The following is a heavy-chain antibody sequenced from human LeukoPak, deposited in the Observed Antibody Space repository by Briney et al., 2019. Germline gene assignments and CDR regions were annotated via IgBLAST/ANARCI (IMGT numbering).Heavy chain of an antibody. CDR3: ARDGWDTSD. CDR2: IYYSGST. Sequence: SETLSLTCTVSGGSISSYYWSWIRQPPGKGLEWIGYIYYSGSTNYNPSLKSRVTISVDTSKNQFPLKLSSVTAADTAVYYCARDGWDTSDWGQGTLVTVSS. J-gene: IGHJ4*02. V-gene: IGHV4-59*12. CDR1: GGSISSYY. D-gene: IGHD5-18*01.